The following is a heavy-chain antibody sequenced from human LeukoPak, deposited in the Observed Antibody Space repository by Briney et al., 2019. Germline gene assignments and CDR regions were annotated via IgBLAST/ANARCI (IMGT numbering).Heavy chain of an antibody. CDR3: AREGTTVVY. CDR1: GGSISSGGYY. Sequence: SETLSLTCTVSGGSISSGGYYWSWIRQPPGKGLEWIGYIYHSGSTYYNPFLKSRVTISVDRSKNQFSLKLSSVTAADTAVYYCAREGTTVVYWGQGTLVTVSS. J-gene: IGHJ4*02. CDR2: IYHSGST. D-gene: IGHD4-11*01. V-gene: IGHV4-30-2*01.